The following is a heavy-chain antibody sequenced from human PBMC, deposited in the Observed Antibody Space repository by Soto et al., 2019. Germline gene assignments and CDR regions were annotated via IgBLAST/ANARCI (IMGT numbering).Heavy chain of an antibody. CDR1: GGTFSSYA. D-gene: IGHD2-21*02. V-gene: IGHV1-69*01. J-gene: IGHJ6*02. CDR3: AREDRCRGGHCFPFTFLGGYGMDV. CDR2: VTHIFASG. Sequence: QLQLVQSGAEVKKPGSSVRVSCKASGGTFSSYAIHWVRQAPGQGLEWMGGVTHIFASGDKAQKFQDRVTIIASESTNTPYMELTRLTSEDTAVYYCAREDRCRGGHCFPFTFLGGYGMDVWGQGPTVTVSS.